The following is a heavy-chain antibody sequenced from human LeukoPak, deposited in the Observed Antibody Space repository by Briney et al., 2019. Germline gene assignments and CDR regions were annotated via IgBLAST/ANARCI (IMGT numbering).Heavy chain of an antibody. J-gene: IGHJ4*02. Sequence: GASVKVSCKASGYTFTSYGISWVRQDNGQGLEWMGWISAYNGNTNYAQKLQGRVTMTTDTSTSTAYMELRSLRSDDTAVYYCARAITYYYDSSGYSVDYWGRGTLVTVSS. CDR2: ISAYNGNT. D-gene: IGHD3-22*01. CDR3: ARAITYYYDSSGYSVDY. CDR1: GYTFTSYG. V-gene: IGHV1-18*01.